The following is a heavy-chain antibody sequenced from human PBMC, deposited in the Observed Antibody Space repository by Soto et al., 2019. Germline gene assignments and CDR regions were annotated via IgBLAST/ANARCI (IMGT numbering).Heavy chain of an antibody. D-gene: IGHD6-19*01. CDR3: ARVPIICIAVVLSPPDV. J-gene: IGHJ6*02. CDR2: TYYRSKWYN. Sequence: SQTLSLTCAISGDSVSSNSAAWNWIRQSPSRGLEWLGRTYYRSKWYNDYAVSVKSRITINPDTSKNQFSLQLNSVTPEDTAVYYCARVPIICIAVVLSPPDVWGQGTTVTVSS. V-gene: IGHV6-1*01. CDR1: GDSVSSNSAA.